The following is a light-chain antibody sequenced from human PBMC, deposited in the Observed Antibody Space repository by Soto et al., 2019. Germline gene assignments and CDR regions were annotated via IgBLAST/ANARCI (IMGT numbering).Light chain of an antibody. Sequence: EIVMTQSPATLSVSPGESATLSCRASQSVSSNLAWYQQKPGQAPRLLIYGASTRATGIPARFSGSGSGTEFTLTVSSLQSEDFAVYYCLQYNKWPPWTFGQGTKVEIK. CDR1: QSVSSN. V-gene: IGKV3-15*01. J-gene: IGKJ1*01. CDR3: LQYNKWPPWT. CDR2: GAS.